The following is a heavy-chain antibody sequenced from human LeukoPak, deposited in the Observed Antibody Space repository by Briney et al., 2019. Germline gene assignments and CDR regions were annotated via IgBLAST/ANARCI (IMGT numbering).Heavy chain of an antibody. CDR1: GYTFTDYY. V-gene: IGHV1-2*02. CDR3: ARDGGLLWFGELSPNDY. Sequence: ASVKVSCKASGYTFTDYYMHWVRQAPGQGLEWMGWINPNSGGTNYAQKFQGRVTMTRDTSISTAYMELSRLRSDDTAVYYCARDGGLLWFGELSPNDYWGQGTLVTVSS. CDR2: INPNSGGT. D-gene: IGHD3-10*01. J-gene: IGHJ4*02.